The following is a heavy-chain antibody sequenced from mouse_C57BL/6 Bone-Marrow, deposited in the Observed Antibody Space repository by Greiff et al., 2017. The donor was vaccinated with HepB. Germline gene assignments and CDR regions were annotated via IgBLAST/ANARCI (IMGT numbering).Heavy chain of an antibody. Sequence: EVQLQESGGGLVQPGGSMKLSCVASGFTFSNYWMNWVRQSPEKGLEWVAQIRLKSDNYATHYAESVKGRFTISRDDSKSSVYLQMNNLRAEDTGIYYCTASLITTVVYFDVWGTGTTVTVSS. J-gene: IGHJ1*03. V-gene: IGHV6-3*01. CDR3: TASLITTVVYFDV. D-gene: IGHD1-1*01. CDR2: IRLKSDNYAT. CDR1: GFTFSNYW.